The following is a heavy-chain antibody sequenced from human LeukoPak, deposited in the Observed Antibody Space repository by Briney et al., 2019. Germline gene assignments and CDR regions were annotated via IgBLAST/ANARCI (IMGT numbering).Heavy chain of an antibody. CDR2: LSGSGDNT. J-gene: IGHJ4*02. Sequence: GGSLRLSCAASGFTFSNYAMSWVRQAPGKGLEWVSALSGSGDNTYYADSVKGRFTISRDNSKNTLYLQMNSLRAEDTAVYYCAKVVSGYHFDYWGQGTLVTVSS. D-gene: IGHD5-12*01. CDR1: GFTFSNYA. V-gene: IGHV3-23*01. CDR3: AKVVSGYHFDY.